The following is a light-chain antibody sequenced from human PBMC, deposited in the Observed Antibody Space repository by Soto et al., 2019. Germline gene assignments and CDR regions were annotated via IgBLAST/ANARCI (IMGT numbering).Light chain of an antibody. CDR3: TSSTSSSTLVV. CDR1: SSDVGGYNY. V-gene: IGLV2-14*01. J-gene: IGLJ3*02. Sequence: QSVLTQPASVSGSPGQSITISCTGTSSDVGGYNYVSWYQQHPGKAPKLIIYDVGIRPSGVSNRFSGSKSGNTASLTISGLQADDEADYYCTSSTSSSTLVVFGGGTKLTVL. CDR2: DVG.